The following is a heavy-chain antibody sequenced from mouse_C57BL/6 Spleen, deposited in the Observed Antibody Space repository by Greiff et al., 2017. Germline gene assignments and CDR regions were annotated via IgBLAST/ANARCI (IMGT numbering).Heavy chain of an antibody. CDR2: IDPSDSET. V-gene: IGHV1-52*01. CDR1: GYTFTSYW. CDR3: SRSLINYDYGGEDFDV. D-gene: IGHD2-4*01. J-gene: IGHJ1*03. Sequence: QVQLQQPGAELVRPGSSVKLSCKASGYTFTSYWMHWVKQRPIQGLEWIGNIDPSDSETHYNQKFKDKATLTVDKSSHTAYMQLSSLTSEDSAVYYWSRSLINYDYGGEDFDVWGTGTTVTVSS.